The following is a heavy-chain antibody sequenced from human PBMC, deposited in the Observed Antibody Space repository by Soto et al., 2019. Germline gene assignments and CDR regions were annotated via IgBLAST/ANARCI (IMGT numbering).Heavy chain of an antibody. D-gene: IGHD3-3*01. V-gene: IGHV3-23*01. CDR2: ISGSDDST. Sequence: EVQLLESGGGLVQPGESLRLSCAASGFTFSSYAMSWVRQAPGKGLEWVSVISGSDDSTYYADSVKGRFTISRDNSKNTLYLQMNSLRVEDTAIYYCAKRSSSCTFDYWGQGTLVTVSS. CDR1: GFTFSSYA. CDR3: AKRSSSCTFDY. J-gene: IGHJ4*02.